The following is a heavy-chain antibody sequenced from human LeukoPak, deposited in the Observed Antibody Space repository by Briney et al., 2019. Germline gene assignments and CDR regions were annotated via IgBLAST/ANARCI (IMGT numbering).Heavy chain of an antibody. CDR3: GSAEYGSGTHSHIALLAV. V-gene: IGHV3-21*01. D-gene: IGHD3-10*01. CDR2: INSNSTYN. CDR1: GFSLSSSS. Sequence: GGSLTLSCAASGFSLSSSSMNWVRQAPGRGLEWVSSINSNSTYNYYPDPMKGRFTISRDNAKTDVHLQMDSQRNDATGADCFGSAEYGSGTHSHIALLAVWGQGTLVTVSS. J-gene: IGHJ4*02.